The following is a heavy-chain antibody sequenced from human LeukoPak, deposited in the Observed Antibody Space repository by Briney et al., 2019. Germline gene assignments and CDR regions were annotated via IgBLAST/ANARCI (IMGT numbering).Heavy chain of an antibody. J-gene: IGHJ4*02. CDR2: IRFDGSNT. V-gene: IGHV3-30*02. CDR3: AKDLRAKGSSSEMDY. CDR1: GFTFSSYG. D-gene: IGHD6-6*01. Sequence: GGSLRLSCAASGFTFSSYGMHWVRQAPGKGLEWVSFIRFDGSNTYYADSVKGRFTISRDNSKNTLYLQMNSLRAEDTAVYYCAKDLRAKGSSSEMDYWGQGTLVTVSS.